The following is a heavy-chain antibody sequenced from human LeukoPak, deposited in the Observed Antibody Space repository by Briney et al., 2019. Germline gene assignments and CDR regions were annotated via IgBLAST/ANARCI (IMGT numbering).Heavy chain of an antibody. D-gene: IGHD4/OR15-4a*01. CDR3: ARRAGAYSHPYDY. CDR1: GFTFISYA. Sequence: GTSLRLSCAASGFTFISYAIHWVRQAPGKGLEWVAVISFHGTDTFYADSVKGRFTISRDNSKNTLYLQMNSLRAEDTAVYYCARRAGAYSHPYDYWGQGTLVTVSS. CDR2: ISFHGTDT. J-gene: IGHJ4*02. V-gene: IGHV3-30*14.